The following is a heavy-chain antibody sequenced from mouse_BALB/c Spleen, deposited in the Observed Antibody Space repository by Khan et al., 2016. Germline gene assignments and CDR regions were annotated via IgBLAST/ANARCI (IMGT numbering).Heavy chain of an antibody. J-gene: IGHJ2*01. CDR1: GFTFSDSW. Sequence: EVELVESGGGLVQPGGSMKLSCAASGFTFSDSWMDWVRQSPEKGLEWVAEIRSKANNHATYYAESVKGRFTISRDDSKSCVNLQMNSLIVEYTGIYYCTSVDFDYWGQGTTLTVSS. CDR3: TSVDFDY. CDR2: IRSKANNHAT. V-gene: IGHV6-6*01.